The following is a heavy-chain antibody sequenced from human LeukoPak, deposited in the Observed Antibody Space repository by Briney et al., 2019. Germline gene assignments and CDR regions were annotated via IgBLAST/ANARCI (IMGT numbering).Heavy chain of an antibody. CDR3: ASLNYYDSSGYWGGAFDI. D-gene: IGHD3-22*01. V-gene: IGHV3-48*01. CDR2: ISSSSSTI. Sequence: GGSLRLPCAASGFTFSSYSMNWVRQAPGKGLEWVSYISSSSSTIYYADSVKGRFTISRDNAKNTLYLQMNSLRAEDTAVYYCASLNYYDSSGYWGGAFDIWGQGTMATVSS. CDR1: GFTFSSYS. J-gene: IGHJ3*02.